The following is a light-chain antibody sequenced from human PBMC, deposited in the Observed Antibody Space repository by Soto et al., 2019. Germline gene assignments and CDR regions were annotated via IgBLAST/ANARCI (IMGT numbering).Light chain of an antibody. CDR3: QQYGSSPPT. J-gene: IGKJ1*01. Sequence: DILLTQSPGTLSLSPGERATLSCRASQSVSNNYLAWYQQKPGQAPRLLIYGASSRATGTPDRFSGSGSGTDFTLTINRLEPEDFALYYCQQYGSSPPTFGQGTKVDI. CDR2: GAS. CDR1: QSVSNNY. V-gene: IGKV3-20*01.